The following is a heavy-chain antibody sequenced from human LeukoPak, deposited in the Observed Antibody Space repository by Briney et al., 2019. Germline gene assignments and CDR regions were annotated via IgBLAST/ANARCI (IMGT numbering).Heavy chain of an antibody. CDR1: GYSISSGYY. Sequence: SETLSLTCTVSGYSISSGYYWGWIRQPPGKGLEWIGSIYHSGSTYYNPSLKSRVTISVDTSKNQFSLKLSSVTAADTAVYYCARVSGYDSSFDYWGQGTLVTVSS. J-gene: IGHJ4*02. V-gene: IGHV4-38-2*02. D-gene: IGHD5-12*01. CDR2: IYHSGST. CDR3: ARVSGYDSSFDY.